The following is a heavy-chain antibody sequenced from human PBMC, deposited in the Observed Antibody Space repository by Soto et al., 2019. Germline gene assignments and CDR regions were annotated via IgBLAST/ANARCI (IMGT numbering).Heavy chain of an antibody. CDR1: DGSSVDHC. V-gene: IGHV4-59*11. J-gene: IGHJ4*01. CDR2: IYYSGST. Sequence: MQSDTSSVADGSSVDHCGSCIRKPPGKGLEWIGYIYYSGSTNYNPSLKSRVTISVDTSKNQFSLKLSSVTAADTPVYYCARAPRWGGRDFHSWGNGIMVTSPQ. D-gene: IGHD1-26*01. CDR3: ARAPRWGGRDFHS.